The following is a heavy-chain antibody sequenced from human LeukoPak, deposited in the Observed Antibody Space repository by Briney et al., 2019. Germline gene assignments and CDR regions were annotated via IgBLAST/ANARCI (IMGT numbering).Heavy chain of an antibody. CDR1: GYTLTELS. CDR3: ATHRTTVITGLVY. CDR2: LDPADGET. Sequence: ASVKVSCKVSGYTLTELSMHWVRQAPGKGLEWMGGLDPADGETIYAQKFQGRVTMTEDTSTDTAYMELNSLRSEDTAVYYCATHRTTVITGLVYWGQGTLVSVSS. V-gene: IGHV1-24*01. J-gene: IGHJ4*02. D-gene: IGHD4-17*01.